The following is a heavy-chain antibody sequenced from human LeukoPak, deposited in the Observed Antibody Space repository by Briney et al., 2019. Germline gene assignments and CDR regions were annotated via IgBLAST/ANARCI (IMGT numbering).Heavy chain of an antibody. CDR3: ARDGYDILTGYFYFDY. Sequence: GGSLRLSCAASGFTLNRHWMYWVRQAPGKGLEWVANIKQDGSETFYVDSVKGRFTISRDNAKNSLYLQMNSLRDEDTAVYYCARDGYDILTGYFYFDYWGQGTLVTVSS. CDR1: GFTLNRHW. J-gene: IGHJ4*02. V-gene: IGHV3-7*01. D-gene: IGHD3-9*01. CDR2: IKQDGSET.